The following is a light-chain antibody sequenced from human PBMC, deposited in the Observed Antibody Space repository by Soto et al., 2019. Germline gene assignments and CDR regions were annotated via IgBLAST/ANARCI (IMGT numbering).Light chain of an antibody. CDR1: QSISSW. CDR2: DAS. V-gene: IGKV1-5*01. CDR3: QQYNSYSWT. J-gene: IGKJ1*01. Sequence: DIQMTQSPSTLSASAGDRVTITCRASQSISSWLAWYQQKPGKAPKVLIYDASSLESGVPSRFSGSGSGTEFTLTISSLQPDDFATYYCQQYNSYSWTFGQGTKVEIK.